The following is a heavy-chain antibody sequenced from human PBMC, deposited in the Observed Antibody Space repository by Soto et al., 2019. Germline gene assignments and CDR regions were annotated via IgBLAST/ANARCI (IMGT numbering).Heavy chain of an antibody. CDR3: ARAKRLGIAARPRRDYYYMDV. Sequence: SETLSLTCAVYGGSFSGYYWSWIRQPPGKGLEWIGEINHSGSTNYNPSLKSRVTISVDTSKNQFSLKLSSVTAADTAVYYCARAKRLGIAARPRRDYYYMDVWGKGTTVTVSS. J-gene: IGHJ6*03. V-gene: IGHV4-34*01. CDR2: INHSGST. CDR1: GGSFSGYY. D-gene: IGHD6-6*01.